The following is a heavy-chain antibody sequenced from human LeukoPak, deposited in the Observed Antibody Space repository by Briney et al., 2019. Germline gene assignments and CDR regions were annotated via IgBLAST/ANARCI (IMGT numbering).Heavy chain of an antibody. J-gene: IGHJ3*02. CDR1: GFTFSSYG. CDR3: ASGYYYGVDAFDI. V-gene: IGHV3-30*03. CDR2: ISYDGSNK. Sequence: AGRSLRLSCAASGFTFSSYGMHWVRQAPGKGLEWVAVISYDGSNKYYADSVQGRFTISRDNSKNTLYMQMNSLRPEDTAVYYCASGYYYGVDAFDICGQGTMVTVSS. D-gene: IGHD3-22*01.